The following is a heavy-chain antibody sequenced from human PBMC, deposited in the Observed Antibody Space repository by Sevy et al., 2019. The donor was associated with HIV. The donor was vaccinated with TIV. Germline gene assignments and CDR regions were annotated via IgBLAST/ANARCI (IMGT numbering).Heavy chain of an antibody. CDR1: GGTFSSYA. J-gene: IGHJ4*02. Sequence: ASVKVSCKASGGTFSSYAISWVRQAPGQGLEWTGGIIPIFGTANYAQKFQGRVTITADKSTSTAYMELSSLRSEDTAVYYCVAGAYCGGDCYKGIRHWGQGTLVTVSS. CDR2: IIPIFGTA. V-gene: IGHV1-69*06. CDR3: VAGAYCGGDCYKGIRH. D-gene: IGHD2-21*02.